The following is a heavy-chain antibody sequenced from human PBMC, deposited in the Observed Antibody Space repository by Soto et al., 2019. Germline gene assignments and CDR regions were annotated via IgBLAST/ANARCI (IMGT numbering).Heavy chain of an antibody. J-gene: IGHJ6*02. V-gene: IGHV3-48*03. Sequence: PGGSLRLSCAASGFTFSSYEMNWVRQAPGKGLEWVSYISSSGSTIYYADSVKGRFTISRDNAKNSLYLQMNSLRAEDTAVYYCARDRRDTSCYNCGMDVWGQGTTVTVS. CDR3: ARDRRDTSCYNCGMDV. CDR2: ISSSGSTI. D-gene: IGHD2-2*02. CDR1: GFTFSSYE.